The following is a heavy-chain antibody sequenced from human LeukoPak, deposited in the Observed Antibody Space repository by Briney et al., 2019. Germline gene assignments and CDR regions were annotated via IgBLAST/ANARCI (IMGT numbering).Heavy chain of an antibody. Sequence: GGSLRLSCAASGFTFSSYAMHWVRRAPGKGLEWVAVISYDGSNKYYADSVKGRFTISRDNSKNTLYLQMNSLRAEDTAVYYCARDGGCSGGSCYSMHYYYYMDVWGKGATVTVSS. CDR1: GFTFSSYA. J-gene: IGHJ6*03. CDR3: ARDGGCSGGSCYSMHYYYYMDV. D-gene: IGHD2-15*01. V-gene: IGHV3-30*01. CDR2: ISYDGSNK.